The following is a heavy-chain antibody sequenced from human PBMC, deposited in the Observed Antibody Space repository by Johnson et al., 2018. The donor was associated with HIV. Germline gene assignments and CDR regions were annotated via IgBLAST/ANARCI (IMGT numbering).Heavy chain of an antibody. CDR3: ARGPPRDIVLMVYARGAFDI. J-gene: IGHJ3*02. CDR1: GFTFSSYD. V-gene: IGHV3-13*01. CDR2: IGTAGDT. D-gene: IGHD2-8*01. Sequence: VQLVESGAGLVQPGGSLRLSCAASGFTFSSYDMHWVRQATGKGLEWVSAIGTAGDTYYPGSVKGRFTISRENAKNSLYLQMNSLRAEDTALYYCARGPPRDIVLMVYARGAFDIWGQGTMVTVSS.